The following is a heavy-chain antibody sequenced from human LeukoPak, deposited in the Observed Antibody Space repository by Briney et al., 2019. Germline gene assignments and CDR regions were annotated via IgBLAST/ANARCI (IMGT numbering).Heavy chain of an antibody. J-gene: IGHJ6*02. V-gene: IGHV3-30*02. CDR1: GFTVGVTFSRFG. D-gene: IGHD3-16*01. CDR3: AKVMRDCGGHYYGMDV. Sequence: PGGSLRLSCAASGFTVGVTFSRFGMHWVRQAPGKGLEWVAFIRYDGSDAYYGDSVKGRFTISRDNSKNTLYLQMNSLTAEDTAVYYCAKVMRDCGGHYYGMDVWGQGTAVTVSS. CDR2: IRYDGSDA.